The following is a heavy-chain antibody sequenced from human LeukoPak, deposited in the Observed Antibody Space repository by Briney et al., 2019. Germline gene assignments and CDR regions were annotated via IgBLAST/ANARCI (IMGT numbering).Heavy chain of an antibody. CDR1: GGTFSSYA. Sequence: SVKVSCKASGGTFSSYAISWVRQAPGQGLEWMGGIIPIFGTANYAQKFQGRVTITADKSTSTAYMELSSLRSEDTAVYYCARGTAVVTYYYGMDVWGKGTTVTVSP. CDR3: ARGTAVVTYYYGMDV. D-gene: IGHD5-18*01. CDR2: IIPIFGTA. V-gene: IGHV1-69*06. J-gene: IGHJ6*04.